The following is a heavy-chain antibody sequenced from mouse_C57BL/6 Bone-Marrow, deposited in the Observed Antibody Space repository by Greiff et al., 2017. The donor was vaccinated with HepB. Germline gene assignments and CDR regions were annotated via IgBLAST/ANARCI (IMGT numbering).Heavy chain of an antibody. CDR1: GYTFTSYW. CDR3: AIITTGAYYFDY. V-gene: IGHV1-61*01. J-gene: IGHJ2*01. CDR2: IYPSDSET. Sequence: VQLQQPGAELVRPGSSVKLSCKASGYTFTSYWMDWVKQRPGQGLEWIGNIYPSDSETHYNQKFKDKATLTVDKSSSTAYMQLSSLTSEDSAVYYCAIITTGAYYFDYWGQGTTLTVSS. D-gene: IGHD1-1*01.